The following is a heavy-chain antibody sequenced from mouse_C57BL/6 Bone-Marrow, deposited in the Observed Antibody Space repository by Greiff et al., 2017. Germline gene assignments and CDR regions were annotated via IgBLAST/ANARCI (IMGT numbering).Heavy chain of an antibody. Sequence: VQLQQSGAELVRPGASVKLSCTASGFNIKDYYMHWVKQRPEQGLEWIGRIDSEDGDTEYAPKFQGKATMTADTSSNTAYLQLSSLTSEDTAVYYCTSNYYGSWFAYWGQGTLVTVSA. CDR3: TSNYYGSWFAY. J-gene: IGHJ3*01. CDR2: IDSEDGDT. D-gene: IGHD1-1*01. V-gene: IGHV14-1*01. CDR1: GFNIKDYY.